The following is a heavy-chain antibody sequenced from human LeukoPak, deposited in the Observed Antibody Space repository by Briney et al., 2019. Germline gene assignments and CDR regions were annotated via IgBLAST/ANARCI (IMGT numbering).Heavy chain of an antibody. V-gene: IGHV5-10-1*01. Sequence: LGESLKISCQGSGSTFTSYWISWVRQMPGKGLEWMGRIDPSDSYTNYSPSFQGHVTISADKSISTAYLQWSSLKASDTAMYYCARRALPPAYCGGDCFDAFDIWGQGTMVTVSS. J-gene: IGHJ3*02. CDR1: GSTFTSYW. D-gene: IGHD2-21*02. CDR3: ARRALPPAYCGGDCFDAFDI. CDR2: IDPSDSYT.